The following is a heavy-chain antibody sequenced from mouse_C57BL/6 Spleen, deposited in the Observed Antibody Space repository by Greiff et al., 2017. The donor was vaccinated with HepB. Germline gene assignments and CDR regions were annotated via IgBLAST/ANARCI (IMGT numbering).Heavy chain of an antibody. V-gene: IGHV14-4*01. Sequence: EVQLQQSGAELVRPGASVKLSCTASGFNIKDDYMHWVKQRPEQGLEWIGWIDPENGDTEYASKFQGKATITADTSSNTAYLQLSSLTSEDTAVYYCTTRYSNYSYYAMDYWGQGTSVTVSS. CDR1: GFNIKDDY. CDR2: IDPENGDT. CDR3: TTRYSNYSYYAMDY. J-gene: IGHJ4*01. D-gene: IGHD2-5*01.